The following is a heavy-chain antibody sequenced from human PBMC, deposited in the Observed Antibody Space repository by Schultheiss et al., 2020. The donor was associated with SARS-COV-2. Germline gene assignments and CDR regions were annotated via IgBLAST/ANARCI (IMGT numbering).Heavy chain of an antibody. CDR1: GYTFTSYD. J-gene: IGHJ6*02. Sequence: GGSLRLSCKASGYTFTSYDINWVRQAPGQGLEWMGWINPDSGGTNYAQKFQGRVTMTRDTSISTAYMELSRLRSDDTAVYYCARVPRGSGNGMDVWGQGTTVTVSS. D-gene: IGHD3-10*01. V-gene: IGHV1-2*02. CDR2: INPDSGGT. CDR3: ARVPRGSGNGMDV.